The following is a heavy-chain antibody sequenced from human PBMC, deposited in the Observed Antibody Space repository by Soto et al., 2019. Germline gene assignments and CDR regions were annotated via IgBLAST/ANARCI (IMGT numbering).Heavy chain of an antibody. CDR3: ARGASGSLRRGAFDI. CDR1: GGCSTSVDSY. CDR2: IYYSGST. J-gene: IGHJ3*02. V-gene: IGHV4-61*08. D-gene: IGHD1-26*01. Sequence: SLPSTVAGGCSTSVDSYRRKIRQPPGKGLEWIGYIYYSGSTNYNPSLKSRVTISVDTSKNQFSLKLSSVTAADTAVYYCARGASGSLRRGAFDIWGQGTMVTVSS.